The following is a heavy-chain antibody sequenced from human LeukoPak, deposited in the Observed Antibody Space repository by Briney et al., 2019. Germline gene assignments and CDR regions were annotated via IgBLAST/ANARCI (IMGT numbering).Heavy chain of an antibody. D-gene: IGHD5-18*01. V-gene: IGHV1-18*01. CDR3: ARVGTAMEQLFDY. CDR1: GYTFTSYG. CDR2: ISTYNGNT. J-gene: IGHJ4*02. Sequence: ASVKVSCKASGYTFTSYGINWVRQAPGQGLEWMGWISTYNGNTNYTQKLQGRVTMTTDTSTSTAYMELRSLRSDDTAMYYCARVGTAMEQLFDYWGQGTLVTVSS.